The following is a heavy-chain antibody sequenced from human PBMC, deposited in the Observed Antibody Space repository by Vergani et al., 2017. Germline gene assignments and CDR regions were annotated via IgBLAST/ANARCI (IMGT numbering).Heavy chain of an antibody. V-gene: IGHV5-10-1*03. CDR1: GYSFTSYW. CDR3: ARLEGDCTNGVCGGS. CDR2: IDPSDSYT. D-gene: IGHD2-8*01. J-gene: IGHJ5*02. Sequence: EVQLVQSGAEMKKPGESLRISCKGSGYSFTSYWISWVRQMPGKGLEWMGRIDPSDSYTNYSPSFQGHVTISADKSISTAYLPWSSLKASDTAMYYCARLEGDCTNGVCGGSWGQGTLVTVSS.